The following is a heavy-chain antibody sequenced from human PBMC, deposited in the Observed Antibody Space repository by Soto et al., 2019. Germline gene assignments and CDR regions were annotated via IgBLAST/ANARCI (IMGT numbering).Heavy chain of an antibody. J-gene: IGHJ4*02. CDR1: GYTFTNYY. CDR3: ARGLAAGDY. D-gene: IGHD6-13*01. V-gene: IGHV1-46*01. Sequence: QVQLVQSGAEVKKPGASVKLSCKASGYTFTNYYIHWVRQAPGQGLEWMAIINPNGGSTNYAQKLQGRVTLTRDTSTSTVYMDLSSLKSEDTAVYYCARGLAAGDYWGQGTLGTVSS. CDR2: INPNGGST.